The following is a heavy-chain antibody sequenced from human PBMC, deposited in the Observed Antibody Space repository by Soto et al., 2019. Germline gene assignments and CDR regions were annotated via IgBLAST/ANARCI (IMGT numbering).Heavy chain of an antibody. Sequence: SETLSLTCAVYGGSFSGYYWSWIRQPPGKGLEWIGEINHTGSTNYNPSLKSRVTISVDTSKNQFSLKLTSVTAADTAVYYCARDKITGLFDYWGQGTLVTVSS. CDR1: GGSFSGYY. CDR3: ARDKITGLFDY. V-gene: IGHV4-34*01. CDR2: INHTGST. J-gene: IGHJ4*02. D-gene: IGHD2-8*02.